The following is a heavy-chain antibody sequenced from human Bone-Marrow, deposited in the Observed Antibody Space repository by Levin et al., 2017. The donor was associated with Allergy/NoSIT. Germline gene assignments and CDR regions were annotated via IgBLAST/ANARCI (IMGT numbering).Heavy chain of an antibody. V-gene: IGHV1-2*02. J-gene: IGHJ6*02. CDR1: GYTFTDFF. CDR2: INPNSGGT. CDR3: ARDMSRDYFGMDV. D-gene: IGHD3-10*01. Sequence: ASVKVSCKTSGYTFTDFFIHWVRQAPGQGLEWMGWINPNSGGTNYAQKIQGRVTMTRGASISTAYMELSRLRSDDTGVYYCARDMSRDYFGMDVWGQGTTVTVSS.